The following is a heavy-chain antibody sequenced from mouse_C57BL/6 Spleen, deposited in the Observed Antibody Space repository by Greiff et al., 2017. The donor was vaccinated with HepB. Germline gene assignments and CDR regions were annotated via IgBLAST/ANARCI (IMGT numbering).Heavy chain of an antibody. Sequence: VQLQQSGPELVKPGASVKMSCKASGYTFTDYNMHWVKQSHGKSLEWIGYINPNNGGTSYNQKFKGKATLTVNKSSSTAYMELRSLTSEDSAVYYCASGDGYYSYYFDYWGQGTTLTVSS. CDR3: ASGDGYYSYYFDY. CDR1: GYTFTDYN. J-gene: IGHJ2*01. D-gene: IGHD2-3*01. V-gene: IGHV1-22*01. CDR2: INPNNGGT.